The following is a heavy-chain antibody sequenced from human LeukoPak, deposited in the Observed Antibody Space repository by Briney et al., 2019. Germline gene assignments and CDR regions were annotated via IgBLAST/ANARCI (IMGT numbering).Heavy chain of an antibody. CDR2: INPSGEST. CDR3: AREGRDVDAFDI. D-gene: IGHD3-10*01. CDR1: GDSFSSYY. V-gene: IGHV1-46*01. J-gene: IGHJ3*02. Sequence: ASVKVSCKSSGDSFSSYYIHWVRQAPGQGLEWMGIINPSGESTNYAQKFQDRVTMTRDTSTSTVYMELSSLRCEETAVYYCAREGRDVDAFDIWGQGTMVIVSS.